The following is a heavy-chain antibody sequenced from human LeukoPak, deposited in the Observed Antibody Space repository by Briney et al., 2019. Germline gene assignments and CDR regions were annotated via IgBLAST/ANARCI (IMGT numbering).Heavy chain of an antibody. Sequence: GGSLRLSCAASGFSVSSDHMSWVRQAPGKGLEWVSIIYSGGSTYYGDTVKGRFTISRDNSKNTVDLQMNSLRAEDTAVYYCATLWLEYYFDYWGQGTLVTVSS. D-gene: IGHD5-18*01. V-gene: IGHV3-53*01. CDR1: GFSVSSDH. J-gene: IGHJ4*02. CDR3: ATLWLEYYFDY. CDR2: IYSGGST.